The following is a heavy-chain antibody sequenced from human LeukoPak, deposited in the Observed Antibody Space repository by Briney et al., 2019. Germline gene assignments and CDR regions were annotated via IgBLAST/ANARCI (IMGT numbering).Heavy chain of an antibody. D-gene: IGHD5-18*01. CDR3: ARGDLTALAPPFDY. Sequence: GGSLRLSCAASGFTFSRYSMNWVRQAPGKGLEWVSSISSSSSYIYYADSVKGRFTISRDNARNSLYLQMNSLRAEDTAVYYCARGDLTALAPPFDYWGQGTLVTVSS. V-gene: IGHV3-21*01. CDR1: GFTFSRYS. CDR2: ISSSSSYI. J-gene: IGHJ4*02.